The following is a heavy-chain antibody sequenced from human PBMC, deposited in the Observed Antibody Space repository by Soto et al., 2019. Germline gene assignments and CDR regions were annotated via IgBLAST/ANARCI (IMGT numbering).Heavy chain of an antibody. CDR1: GGFFSGYY. D-gene: IGHD6-13*01. CDR3: ARPDIAAAVSDFDY. V-gene: IGHV4-34*01. J-gene: IGHJ4*02. CDR2: INHSGGT. Sequence: PSETLSLAFAVYGGFFSGYYWSWIRQPPGKGLEWIGEINHSGGTNYNPSLKSRVTISVDTSKNQFSLKLSSVTAADTAVYYCARPDIAAAVSDFDYWGQGTRVAVS.